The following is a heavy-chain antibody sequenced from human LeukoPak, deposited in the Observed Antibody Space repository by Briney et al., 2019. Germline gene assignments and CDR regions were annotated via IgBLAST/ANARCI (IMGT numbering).Heavy chain of an antibody. D-gene: IGHD6-25*01. V-gene: IGHV4-4*07. J-gene: IGHJ3*02. CDR1: GGSINSYY. Sequence: SETLSLTCTVSGGSINSYYWSWLRQPAGKGREWLGSIYTSGSTNYNPPLKSRFTISVDTSKNQFFLKLSSVTAADTAVYYCARDMPYSSGLNDAFDIWSQGTMVTVSS. CDR3: ARDMPYSSGLNDAFDI. CDR2: IYTSGST.